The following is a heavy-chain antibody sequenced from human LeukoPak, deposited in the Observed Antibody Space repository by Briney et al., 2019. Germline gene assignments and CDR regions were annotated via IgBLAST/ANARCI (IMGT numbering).Heavy chain of an antibody. J-gene: IGHJ1*01. D-gene: IGHD2-15*01. V-gene: IGHV1-24*01. Sequence: ASVKVSRKVSGYTLSELSMHWVRQAPGKGREWLGGFEPEDGETSDAQKYQGRITMTEATSTDTAYMELSSLRSQDTAVYYCATPTGYCNGCSCYPPLYFQHWGQGTLVTVSS. CDR1: GYTLSELS. CDR2: FEPEDGET. CDR3: ATPTGYCNGCSCYPPLYFQH.